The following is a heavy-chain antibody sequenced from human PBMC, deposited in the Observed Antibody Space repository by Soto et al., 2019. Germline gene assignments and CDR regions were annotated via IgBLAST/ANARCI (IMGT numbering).Heavy chain of an antibody. CDR3: ARSGTYYDFWRTHNFDY. V-gene: IGHV4-4*02. Sequence: QVQLQESGPGLVKPSGTLSLTCAVSGGSISSSNWWSWVRQPPGKGLAWLGEIYHSGSTNYNPSLKSRVTISVDKSKNQFSLKLSSVTAADTAVYYCARSGTYYDFWRTHNFDYWGQGTLVTVSS. CDR1: GGSISSSNW. D-gene: IGHD3-3*01. CDR2: IYHSGST. J-gene: IGHJ4*02.